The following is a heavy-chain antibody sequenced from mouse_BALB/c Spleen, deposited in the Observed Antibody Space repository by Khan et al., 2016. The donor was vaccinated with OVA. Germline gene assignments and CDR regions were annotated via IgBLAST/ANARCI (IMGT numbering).Heavy chain of an antibody. Sequence: QVQLKESGPGLVAPSQSLSITCTVSGFSLTSYDISWIRQPPGKGLEWLGVIWTGRGTNYNSAFMSRLSISKDNSKSQVFLKMNSLQTDDTAIYHCVRAGSNDWFAYWVQGTLVTVSA. CDR1: GFSLTSYD. D-gene: IGHD6-1*01. CDR3: VRAGSNDWFAY. V-gene: IGHV2-9-2*01. CDR2: IWTGRGT. J-gene: IGHJ3*01.